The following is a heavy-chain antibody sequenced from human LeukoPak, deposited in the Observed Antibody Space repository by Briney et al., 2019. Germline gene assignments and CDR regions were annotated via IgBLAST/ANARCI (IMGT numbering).Heavy chain of an antibody. Sequence: GGSLRLSCAASGFTFSSYGMSWVRQAPGKGLEWVSAISGSGGNTYYADSVKSRLTISRDNSKNTLYLQMNSLRAEDTAVYYCAKDSASRMDIVVVPAAMLDYWGQGTLVTVSS. CDR3: AKDSASRMDIVVVPAAMLDY. D-gene: IGHD2-2*03. CDR1: GFTFSSYG. CDR2: ISGSGGNT. J-gene: IGHJ4*02. V-gene: IGHV3-23*01.